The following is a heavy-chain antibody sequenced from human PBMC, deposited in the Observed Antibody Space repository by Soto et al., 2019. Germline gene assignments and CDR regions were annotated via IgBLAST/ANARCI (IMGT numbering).Heavy chain of an antibody. CDR1: GGSISSDDYF. CDR3: ARHSGFYLGYTLAY. V-gene: IGHV4-30-4*01. D-gene: IGHD3-22*01. CDR2: IHHSGTT. J-gene: IGHJ4*02. Sequence: PSETLSLTCTVSGGSISSDDYFWSWIRQPPGKGLEWIGYIHHSGTTYYSPSLKSRVTISVDRSTNQFSLKLSSVTAADTAVYYCARHSGFYLGYTLAYWGQGTTVTVSS.